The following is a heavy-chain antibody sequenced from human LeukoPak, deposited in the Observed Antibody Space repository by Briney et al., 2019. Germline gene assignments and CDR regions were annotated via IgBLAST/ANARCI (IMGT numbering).Heavy chain of an antibody. Sequence: PGGSLRLSCAASGFTFGTYSMNWVRQAPGKGLEWVSSISPSSSYIYYADSVRGRFTISRDNAKNSLYLQMNSLRAEDTAVYYCARSGYSSSTSCYADFWGQGTLVTVSS. CDR1: GFTFGTYS. J-gene: IGHJ4*02. D-gene: IGHD2-2*01. CDR2: ISPSSSYI. V-gene: IGHV3-21*01. CDR3: ARSGYSSSTSCYADF.